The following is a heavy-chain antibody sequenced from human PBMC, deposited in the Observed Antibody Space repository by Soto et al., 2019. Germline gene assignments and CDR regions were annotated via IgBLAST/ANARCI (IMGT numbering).Heavy chain of an antibody. CDR3: AKTMGDCSGGSCYGAYSMDV. CDR2: VSTSGGST. Sequence: EVQLLESGGGLVQPGGSLRLSCAASGFSFNTYAMSWVRQARGKGPEWVSTVSTSGGSTYSADSVKGRFTISRDNSKNTXHXKMSSLRAEDTAVYYCAKTMGDCSGGSCYGAYSMDVWGQGITVTVSS. J-gene: IGHJ6*02. D-gene: IGHD2-15*01. V-gene: IGHV3-23*01. CDR1: GFSFNTYA.